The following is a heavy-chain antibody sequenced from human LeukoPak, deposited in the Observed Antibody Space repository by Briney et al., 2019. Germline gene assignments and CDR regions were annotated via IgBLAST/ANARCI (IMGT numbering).Heavy chain of an antibody. CDR2: ISGSGGST. Sequence: GGSLRLSCAASGFTFSSYAMSWVRQAPGKGLEWVSAISGSGGSTYYADSVKGRFTISRDNSKNTLYLQMNSLRAEDTAVYYCAKRTYCSSTSCDYYYYGMDVRGQGTTVTVSS. V-gene: IGHV3-23*01. CDR1: GFTFSSYA. CDR3: AKRTYCSSTSCDYYYYGMDV. J-gene: IGHJ6*02. D-gene: IGHD2-2*01.